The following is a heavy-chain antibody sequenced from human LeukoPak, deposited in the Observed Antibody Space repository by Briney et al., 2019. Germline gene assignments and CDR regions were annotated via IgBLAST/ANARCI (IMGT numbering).Heavy chain of an antibody. CDR1: GYTFSSYG. CDR2: ITACNGNT. J-gene: IGHJ3*02. V-gene: IGHV1-18*01. CDR3: ARDLARGYSYGYNAFDI. Sequence: ASVKVSCKASGYTFSSYGIGWVRQAPRQRLEWMGWITACNGNTNYAQKVQGRVTMTTDTSTSTAYMELRSLRSDDTAVYFCARDLARGYSYGYNAFDIWGQGTMVTVSS. D-gene: IGHD5-18*01.